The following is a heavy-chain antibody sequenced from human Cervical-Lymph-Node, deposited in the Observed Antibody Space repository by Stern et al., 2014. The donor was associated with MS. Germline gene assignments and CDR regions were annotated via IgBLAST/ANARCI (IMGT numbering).Heavy chain of an antibody. CDR1: GITLSTYG. Sequence: EVQLVESGGGLVRPGGSLRLSCAASGITLSTYGMNWVRQAPGKGLEWVSYISSSSSSIYYTDSMKGRFTISRDNAKNSLYLQMNSLRAEDTAVYYCASGYGYMDVWGQGTTVTVSS. J-gene: IGHJ6*02. V-gene: IGHV3-48*01. D-gene: IGHD3-16*01. CDR2: ISSSSSSI. CDR3: ASGYGYMDV.